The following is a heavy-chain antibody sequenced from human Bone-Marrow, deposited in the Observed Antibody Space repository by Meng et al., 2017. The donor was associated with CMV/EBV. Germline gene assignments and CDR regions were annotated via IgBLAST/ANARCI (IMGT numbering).Heavy chain of an antibody. CDR2: FSTTSSYI. Sequence: GESLKISCAASGFTFSTYSVTWVRQAPGKGLEWVSSFSTTSSYIYYADSVKGRFTISRDNAKNSLYLQMNSLRAEDTAVYYCARGDFDFWSGYYTGAVYGMDVWGQGTTVTVSS. CDR3: ARGDFDFWSGYYTGAVYGMDV. J-gene: IGHJ6*02. CDR1: GFTFSTYS. V-gene: IGHV3-21*01. D-gene: IGHD3-3*01.